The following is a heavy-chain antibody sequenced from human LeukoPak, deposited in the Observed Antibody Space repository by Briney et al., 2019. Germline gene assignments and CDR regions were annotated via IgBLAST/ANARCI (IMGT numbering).Heavy chain of an antibody. V-gene: IGHV3-20*01. J-gene: IGHJ4*02. CDR3: ARDRGHYYDSSGYYDY. D-gene: IGHD3-22*01. CDR2: INWNGGST. CDR1: GFTFDDYG. Sequence: AGGSLRLSCAASGFTFDDYGMSWVRHAPGKGLEWVSGINWNGGSTGYADSVKGRFTISRDNAKNSLYLQMNSLRAEDTALYHCARDRGHYYDSSGYYDYWGQGTLVTVSS.